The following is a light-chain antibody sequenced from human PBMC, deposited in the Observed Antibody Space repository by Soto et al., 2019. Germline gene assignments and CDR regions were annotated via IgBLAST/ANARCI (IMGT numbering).Light chain of an antibody. CDR1: QTVSFSY. V-gene: IGKV3-20*01. Sequence: EIVLTQSPGTLSLSPGDRATLSCRASQTVSFSYLAWYQQKPGQAPRLLIYGASSRATGIPDRFSGSESGPAFTLTISTLEPEDFAVYHCQQYGSSPLTFGGGTKVEIK. CDR3: QQYGSSPLT. CDR2: GAS. J-gene: IGKJ4*01.